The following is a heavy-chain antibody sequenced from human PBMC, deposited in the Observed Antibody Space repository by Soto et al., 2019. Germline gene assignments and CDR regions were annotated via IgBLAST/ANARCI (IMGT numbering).Heavy chain of an antibody. CDR2: IKSKTDGGTT. D-gene: IGHD3-9*01. Sequence: PGGSLRLSCAASGLTFSNAGVNWVRKEPGKGLEWVGRIKSKTDGGTTDYAAPVKGRFTISRDDSKNTLYLQMNSLKTEDTAVYYCTNYYYDILTGPFDYWGQGTLVTVSS. J-gene: IGHJ4*02. CDR3: TNYYYDILTGPFDY. CDR1: GLTFSNAG. V-gene: IGHV3-15*07.